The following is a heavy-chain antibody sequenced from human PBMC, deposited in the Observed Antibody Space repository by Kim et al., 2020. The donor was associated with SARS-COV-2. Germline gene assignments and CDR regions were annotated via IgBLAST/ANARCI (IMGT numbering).Heavy chain of an antibody. D-gene: IGHD1-26*01. CDR3: ARDIGQWELLC. J-gene: IGHJ4*02. V-gene: IGHV3-30-3*01. CDR1: GFTFSSYA. CDR2: ISYDGSNK. Sequence: GGSLRLSCAASGFTFSSYAMHWVRQAPGKGLEWVAVISYDGSNKYYADSVKGRFTISRDNSKNTLYLQMNSLRAEDTAVYYCARDIGQWELLCWGQGTLVTVSS.